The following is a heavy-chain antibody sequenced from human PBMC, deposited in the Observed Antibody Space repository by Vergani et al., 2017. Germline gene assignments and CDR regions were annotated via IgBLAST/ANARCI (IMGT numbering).Heavy chain of an antibody. CDR2: LRYDGSNE. Sequence: QVQLVESGGGVVQPGGSLRLSCAASGFSFSTYGMHWVRQAPGRGLEWVAFLRYDGSNEYYGDAVKGRFIISRDNSKNMLSLEMHSLRPEDTAVYYCANSYCSSLSCYAFYGMKSGAKGPRSPSP. CDR3: ANSYCSSLSCYAFYGMKS. D-gene: IGHD2-2*01. J-gene: IGHJ6*02. CDR1: GFSFSTYG. V-gene: IGHV3-30*02.